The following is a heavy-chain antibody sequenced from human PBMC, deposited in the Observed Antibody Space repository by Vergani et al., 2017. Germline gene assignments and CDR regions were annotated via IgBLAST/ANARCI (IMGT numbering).Heavy chain of an antibody. J-gene: IGHJ4*02. D-gene: IGHD2-15*01. CDR1: GFNFANAW. V-gene: IGHV3-23*04. Sequence: EVQLVESGGRLIKPGGSLRLSCAVSGFNFANAWMSWVRQAPGKGLEWVSAISARYPSTYYADSVKGRFTISRDNSKNMLYLQMNSLRAEDTAVYYCARLSYDTTPYLQGGYDCWGQGTLVSVSS. CDR3: ARLSYDTTPYLQGGYDC. CDR2: ISARYPST.